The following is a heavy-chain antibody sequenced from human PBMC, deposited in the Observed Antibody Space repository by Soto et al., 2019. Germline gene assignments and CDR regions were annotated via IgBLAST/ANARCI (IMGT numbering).Heavy chain of an antibody. CDR1: GFTFSSYS. Sequence: GGSLRLSCAASGFTFSSYSMNWVRQAPGKGLEWVSYISSSSSTIYYADSVKGRFTISRDNAKNSVYLQMNSLRAEDTAVFYCARIGYSSSSFDYWGRGALVTVSS. V-gene: IGHV3-48*01. J-gene: IGHJ4*02. CDR3: ARIGYSSSSFDY. CDR2: ISSSSSTI. D-gene: IGHD6-6*01.